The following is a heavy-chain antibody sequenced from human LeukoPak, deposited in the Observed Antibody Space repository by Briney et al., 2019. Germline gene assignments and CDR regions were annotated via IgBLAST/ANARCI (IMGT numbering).Heavy chain of an antibody. D-gene: IGHD3-22*01. CDR2: INHSGST. Sequence: SETLSLTCAVYGGSFSGYYWSWIRQPPGKGLEWIGEINHSGSTNYNPSLKSRVTISVDTSKNQFSLKLSSVTAADTAVYYCARGLRKTYYYDSSGYYYNPFDYWGQGTLVTVPS. CDR3: ARGLRKTYYYDSSGYYYNPFDY. CDR1: GGSFSGYY. J-gene: IGHJ4*02. V-gene: IGHV4-34*01.